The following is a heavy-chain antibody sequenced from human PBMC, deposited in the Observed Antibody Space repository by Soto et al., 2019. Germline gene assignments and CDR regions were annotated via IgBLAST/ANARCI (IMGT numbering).Heavy chain of an antibody. CDR2: INHSGST. Sequence: QVQLQQWGAGLLKPSETLSLTCAVYGGSFSGYYWSWIRQPPGKGLEWIGEINHSGSTNYNPSLKSRVTISVDTSKNQFSLKLSSVTAADTAVYYCARGGTPTQDVRTPPYCYYYGMDVWGQGTTVTVSS. CDR3: ARGGTPTQDVRTPPYCYYYGMDV. V-gene: IGHV4-34*01. J-gene: IGHJ6*02. CDR1: GGSFSGYY. D-gene: IGHD1-1*01.